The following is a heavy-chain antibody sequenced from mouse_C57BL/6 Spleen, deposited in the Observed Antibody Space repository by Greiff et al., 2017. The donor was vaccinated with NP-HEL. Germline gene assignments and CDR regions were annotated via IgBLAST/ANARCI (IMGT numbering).Heavy chain of an antibody. CDR3: ARGKQLRLPFAY. CDR2: IYPSDSET. Sequence: VQLQQPGAELVRPGSSVKLSCKASGYTFTSYWMDWVKQRPGQGLEWIGNIYPSDSETHYNQKFKDKATLTVDKSSSTAYMQLSSLTSEDSAVYYCARGKQLRLPFAYWGQGTLVTVSA. V-gene: IGHV1-61*01. J-gene: IGHJ3*01. D-gene: IGHD3-2*02. CDR1: GYTFTSYW.